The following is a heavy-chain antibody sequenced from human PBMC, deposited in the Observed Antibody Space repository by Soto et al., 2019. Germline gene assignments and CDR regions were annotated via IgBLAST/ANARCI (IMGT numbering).Heavy chain of an antibody. J-gene: IGHJ6*02. CDR3: ARETPQNVYSHSGMDV. CDR1: GGSFSGFY. CDR2: INDSGTT. V-gene: IGHV4-34*01. Sequence: SETLSLTCAIYGGSFSGFYWSWIRRPPGKGLEWIGEINDSGTTNYNPSLKSRVTISADTSKTHFSLRLTSVTAADTAVYYCARETPQNVYSHSGMDVWGQGTTVTVSS.